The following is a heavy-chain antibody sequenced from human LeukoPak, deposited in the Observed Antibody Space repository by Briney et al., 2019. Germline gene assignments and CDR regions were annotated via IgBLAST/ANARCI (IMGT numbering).Heavy chain of an antibody. J-gene: IGHJ6*02. V-gene: IGHV3-48*03. D-gene: IGHD2-2*01. CDR2: ISTGGSTI. Sequence: SGGSLRLSCAASGFTFSNYEMNWVRQAPGKGLEWISYISTGGSTIYYADSVRGRFTISRDNAKNSLYLQMNSLRAVDTAVYYCARGSYCSTTNCYGMDVWGQGTTVTVSS. CDR1: GFTFSNYE. CDR3: ARGSYCSTTNCYGMDV.